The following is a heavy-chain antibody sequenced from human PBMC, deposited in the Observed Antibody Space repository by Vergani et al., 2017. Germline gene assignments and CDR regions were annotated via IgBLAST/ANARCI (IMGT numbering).Heavy chain of an antibody. V-gene: IGHV3-23*01. Sequence: EVRLLESGGGLLRPGGSLRLSCAASGFIFSNHAMNWIRQVPGKGLEWISGISGGGDRTFYADSVRGRVTVSRDNSANRLYLQMNSLRAEDSAIYYCAKDIKGSRGWAGVEHWGQGTLVAVSS. CDR2: ISGGGDRT. CDR1: GFIFSNHA. D-gene: IGHD6-19*01. J-gene: IGHJ5*02. CDR3: AKDIKGSRGWAGVEH.